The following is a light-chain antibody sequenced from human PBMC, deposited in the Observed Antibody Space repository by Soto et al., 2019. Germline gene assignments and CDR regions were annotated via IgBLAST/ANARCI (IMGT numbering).Light chain of an antibody. CDR3: QHYCRSPGLFT. J-gene: IGKJ3*01. CDR2: DAS. Sequence: EVVLTQSPGTLSLSPGERAILSCRASQSVSSSFLAWYQQKPGRTPRLLIYDASSRATGIPDRFSGSGSGTDFTLTIDRLEPEDFAVYYCQHYCRSPGLFTFGPGTKVDIK. CDR1: QSVSSSF. V-gene: IGKV3-20*01.